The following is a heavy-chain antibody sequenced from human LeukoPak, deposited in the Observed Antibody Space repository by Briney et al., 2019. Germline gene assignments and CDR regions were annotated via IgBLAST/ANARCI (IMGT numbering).Heavy chain of an antibody. D-gene: IGHD3-10*01. CDR1: GGSISSGGYY. CDR3: ARDSMVRGAYDY. V-gene: IGHV4-31*03. J-gene: IGHJ4*02. Sequence: SQTLSLTCTVSGGSISSGGYYWSWIRQHPGKGLEWIGYIYYSGSTYYNPSLKSRVTISVDTSKSQFSLKLSSVTAADTAVYYCARDSMVRGAYDYWGQGTLVTVSS. CDR2: IYYSGST.